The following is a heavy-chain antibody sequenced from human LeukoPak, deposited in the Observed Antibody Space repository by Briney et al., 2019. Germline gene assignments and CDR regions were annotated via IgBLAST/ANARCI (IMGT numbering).Heavy chain of an antibody. CDR2: INVDRHET. CDR1: GYSFSNYR. Sequence: GGSLRLSCAASGYSFSNYRMSWVRWAPGKGVEWVANINVDRHETYYGDSLKGRFTISRDNTRNSLYLQMQNRRAEDVAVYYCARDSNWSPCEYWGQGTLVAASS. J-gene: IGHJ4*02. V-gene: IGHV3-7*01. CDR3: ARDSNWSPCEY. D-gene: IGHD1-1*01.